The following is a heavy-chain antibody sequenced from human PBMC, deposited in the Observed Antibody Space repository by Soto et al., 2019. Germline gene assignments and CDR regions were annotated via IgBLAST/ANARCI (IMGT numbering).Heavy chain of an antibody. CDR2: ISGRATDT. J-gene: IGHJ4*01. D-gene: IGHD1-26*01. CDR1: GFTFSDYY. Sequence: QVQLVESGGGSVKAGGSLRLSCAASGFTFSDYYMSWIRQAPGKGLEWISYISGRATDTRYADSVKGRFTISRDNVNKSVFLQMNSLTAEDAAVYYCARVRVGATYYFAHWGPGTLVTVSS. CDR3: ARVRVGATYYFAH. V-gene: IGHV3-11*06.